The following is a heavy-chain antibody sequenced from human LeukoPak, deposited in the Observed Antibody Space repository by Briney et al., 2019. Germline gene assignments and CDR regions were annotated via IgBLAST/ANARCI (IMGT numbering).Heavy chain of an antibody. CDR1: GGSFTSYA. CDR2: ITPVFGTA. V-gene: IGHV1-69*01. J-gene: IGHJ4*02. D-gene: IGHD6-19*01. Sequence: GASVKVSCRASGGSFTSYAISWVRQAPGQGLEWMGGITPVFGTAKYAQEFQGRVTITADDSTTTAHMEVNNLTSDDTAVYYCARGSASNWPVDIWGQGTLVVVSS. CDR3: ARGSASNWPVDI.